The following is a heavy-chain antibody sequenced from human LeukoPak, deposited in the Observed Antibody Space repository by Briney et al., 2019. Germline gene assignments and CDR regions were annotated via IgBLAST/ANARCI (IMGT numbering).Heavy chain of an antibody. Sequence: ASVKVSCKASGYTFTDYYMHGVRQAPGHRLEWMGWINPNSGGTNFAQKFQGRVTMTRDTSIRTAYMELNRLTSDDTAVYYCTRAHNYGLVYWGQGTLVTVSS. V-gene: IGHV1-2*02. D-gene: IGHD5-18*01. J-gene: IGHJ4*02. CDR1: GYTFTDYY. CDR3: TRAHNYGLVY. CDR2: INPNSGGT.